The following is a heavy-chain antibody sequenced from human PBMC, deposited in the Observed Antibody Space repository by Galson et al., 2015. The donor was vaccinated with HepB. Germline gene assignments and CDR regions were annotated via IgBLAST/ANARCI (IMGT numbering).Heavy chain of an antibody. Sequence: SLRLSCAASGFTFSNHVVSWVRQAPGKGLEWVSGISGSGGSTYYADSVKGRFTISRDNSKNTLYLQMNSLRAEDTAVYYCARGGSCYDWGQGTLVTVSS. CDR1: GFTFSNHV. D-gene: IGHD2-15*01. V-gene: IGHV3-23*01. CDR3: ARGGSCYD. J-gene: IGHJ4*02. CDR2: ISGSGGST.